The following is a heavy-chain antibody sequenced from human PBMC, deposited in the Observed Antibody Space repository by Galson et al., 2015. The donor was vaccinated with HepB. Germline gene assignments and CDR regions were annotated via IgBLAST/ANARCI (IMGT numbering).Heavy chain of an antibody. V-gene: IGHV1-24*01. Sequence: SVKVSCKVSGYTLTELSMHWVRQAPGKGLEWMGGFDPEDGETIYAQKFQGRVTMTEDTSTDTAYMELSSLRSEDTAVYYCATDRALAYYFDYWGQGTLVTVSS. J-gene: IGHJ4*02. CDR1: GYTLTELS. CDR2: FDPEDGET. CDR3: ATDRALAYYFDY. D-gene: IGHD1-1*01.